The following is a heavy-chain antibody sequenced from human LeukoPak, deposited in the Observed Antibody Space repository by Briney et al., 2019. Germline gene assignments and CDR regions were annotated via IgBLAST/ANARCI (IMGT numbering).Heavy chain of an antibody. J-gene: IGHJ4*02. D-gene: IGHD2-2*01. CDR1: GYTFTTYG. Sequence: ASVKVSCKASGYTFTTYGLSWVRQAPGQGLEWMGWISAYNGNTNYAQNLQGRVTMTTDTSTRTAYMELRSLRSDDTAVNYCARGGYCSSTSCLHFDYWGQGTLVTVSS. V-gene: IGHV1-18*01. CDR2: ISAYNGNT. CDR3: ARGGYCSSTSCLHFDY.